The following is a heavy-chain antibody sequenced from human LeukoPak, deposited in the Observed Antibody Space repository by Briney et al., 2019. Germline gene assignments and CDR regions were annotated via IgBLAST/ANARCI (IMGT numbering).Heavy chain of an antibody. CDR1: GFTFSSYW. CDR3: VRGSRWEPLLGDN. D-gene: IGHD1-26*01. CDR2: INSDGSRT. V-gene: IGHV3-74*03. J-gene: IGHJ4*02. Sequence: GGSLRLSCAASGFTFSSYWAHWVRQAPGEGLLWVSRINSDGSRTTYADSVEGRFTISRDNAKNTLYLQMNSLRVEDTALYHCVRGSRWEPLLGDNWGQGTLVTVSS.